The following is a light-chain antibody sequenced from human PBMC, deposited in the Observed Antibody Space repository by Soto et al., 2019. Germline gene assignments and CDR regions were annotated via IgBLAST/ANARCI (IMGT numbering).Light chain of an antibody. CDR1: QDIHTW. V-gene: IGKV1-5*01. J-gene: IGKJ2*01. CDR3: QHYHGFPLS. Sequence: DIQMTQSPSSLSASAGDRVTISCRASQDIHTWLAWYQQKRPGQAPRLLIYDASTLESGAPSRFSGSGSGTEFTLTITSLQPDDFATYYCQHYHGFPLSFGQGTKLES. CDR2: DAS.